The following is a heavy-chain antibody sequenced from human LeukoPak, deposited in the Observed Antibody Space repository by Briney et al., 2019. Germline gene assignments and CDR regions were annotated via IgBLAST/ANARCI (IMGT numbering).Heavy chain of an antibody. Sequence: PGGSLRLSCAAPGFTFRSYAMSWVRQAPGKGLEWVSAISGSGGSTYYADSVKGRFTISRDNSKNTLYLQMNSLRAEDTAVYYCAKEPRRDIVATTGDYWGQGTLVTVSS. J-gene: IGHJ4*02. CDR3: AKEPRRDIVATTGDY. V-gene: IGHV3-23*01. CDR1: GFTFRSYA. D-gene: IGHD5-12*01. CDR2: ISGSGGST.